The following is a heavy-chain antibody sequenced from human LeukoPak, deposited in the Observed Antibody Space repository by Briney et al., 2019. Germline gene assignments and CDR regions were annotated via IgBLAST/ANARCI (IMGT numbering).Heavy chain of an antibody. Sequence: VASVKVSCKASGYTFTGYYMHWVRQAPGKGLEWMGGFDPEDGETIYAQKFQGRVTMTEDTSTDTAYMELSSLRSEDTAVYYCATVVGATNWFDPWGQGTLVTVSS. CDR1: GYTFTGYY. CDR3: ATVVGATNWFDP. D-gene: IGHD1-26*01. V-gene: IGHV1-24*01. J-gene: IGHJ5*02. CDR2: FDPEDGET.